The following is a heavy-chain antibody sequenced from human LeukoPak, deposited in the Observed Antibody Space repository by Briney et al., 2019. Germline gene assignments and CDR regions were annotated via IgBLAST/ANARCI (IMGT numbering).Heavy chain of an antibody. CDR1: GGSISNTNYY. CDR2: IYYSGNT. CDR3: ARQWGKLCGSTSCSGDS. Sequence: KTSETLSLTCTVSGGSISNTNYYWGWIRQPPGKGLEWIGNIYYSGNTYYNPSLKSRVTLSVGTSKNQFSLKLNSVTAADTGVYYCARQWGKLCGSTSCSGDSWGQGTLVTVSS. J-gene: IGHJ4*02. V-gene: IGHV4-39*01. D-gene: IGHD2-2*01.